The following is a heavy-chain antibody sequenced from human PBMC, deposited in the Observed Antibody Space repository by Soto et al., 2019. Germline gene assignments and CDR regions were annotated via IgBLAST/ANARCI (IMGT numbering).Heavy chain of an antibody. Sequence: PGWSLRLSCAASGFTFISYAMSWVRQAPGKGLEWVSAISGSGGSTYYADSVKGRFTISRDNSKNTLYLQMNSLRAEDTAVYYCAKEAGGYGSGSYYYFDYWGQGTLVTVSS. CDR2: ISGSGGST. J-gene: IGHJ4*02. V-gene: IGHV3-23*01. CDR3: AKEAGGYGSGSYYYFDY. D-gene: IGHD3-10*01. CDR1: GFTFISYA.